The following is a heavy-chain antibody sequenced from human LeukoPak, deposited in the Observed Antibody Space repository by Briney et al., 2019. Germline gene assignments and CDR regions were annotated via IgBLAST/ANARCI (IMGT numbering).Heavy chain of an antibody. CDR1: GFTFSTYT. CDR3: ARDAGSNGYIFDY. Sequence: TSGGSLRLSCAASGFTFSTYTMNWVRQAPGKGLEWVSSVSSSSSYIHYADSVKGRFTISRDNAKNSLYLQMNSLRAEDTAVYYCARDAGSNGYIFDYWGQGTLVTVSS. J-gene: IGHJ4*02. D-gene: IGHD3-22*01. CDR2: VSSSSSYI. V-gene: IGHV3-21*01.